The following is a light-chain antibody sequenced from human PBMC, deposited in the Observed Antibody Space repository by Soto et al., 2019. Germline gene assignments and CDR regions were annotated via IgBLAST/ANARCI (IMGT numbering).Light chain of an antibody. CDR3: QHYNNWPPAWT. J-gene: IGKJ1*01. CDR1: QSVTSSY. V-gene: IGKV3-15*01. Sequence: VLTQSPGTLSLSPGERATLSCRASQSVTSSYLAWYQQKPGQAPRLLIYGASTRATGIPARFSGSGSGTEFTLTISSLQSEDFALYYCQHYNNWPPAWTFGQGTKVDI. CDR2: GAS.